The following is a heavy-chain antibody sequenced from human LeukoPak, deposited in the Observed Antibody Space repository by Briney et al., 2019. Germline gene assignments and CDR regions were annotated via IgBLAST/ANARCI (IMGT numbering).Heavy chain of an antibody. CDR3: ARDGGSSHSYYYYYMDV. D-gene: IGHD2-2*01. J-gene: IGHJ6*03. CDR1: GGSISSYY. CDR2: IYTSGST. V-gene: IGHV4-4*07. Sequence: SETLSLTCTVSGGSISSYYWSWIRQPAGKGLEWIGRIYTSGSTNYTPSLKSRVTISVDTSKNQFSLKLSSVTAADTAVYYCARDGGSSHSYYYYYMDVWGKGTTVTVSS.